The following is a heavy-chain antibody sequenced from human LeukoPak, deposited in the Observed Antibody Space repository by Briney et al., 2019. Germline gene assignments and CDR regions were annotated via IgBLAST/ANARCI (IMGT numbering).Heavy chain of an antibody. Sequence: GGSLRLSCEASGFTFSDHYMGWIRQAPGKGPEWISYISHSGTTIFSADSLKGRFTMSRDNSKNTLYLQMNSLRAEDTAVYYCAREWGPLWGQGTLVTVSS. CDR1: GFTFSDHY. D-gene: IGHD1-26*01. J-gene: IGHJ4*02. CDR3: AREWGPL. CDR2: ISHSGTTI. V-gene: IGHV3-11*01.